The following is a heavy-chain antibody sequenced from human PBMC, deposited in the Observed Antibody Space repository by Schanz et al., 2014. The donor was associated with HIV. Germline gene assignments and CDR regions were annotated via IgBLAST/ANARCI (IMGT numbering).Heavy chain of an antibody. CDR3: AKGISYYYDSSGSGVGY. D-gene: IGHD3-22*01. V-gene: IGHV3-9*01. CDR2: ISWNSGSI. J-gene: IGHJ4*02. CDR1: GFTFDDYA. Sequence: EVQLVESGGGLVQPGRSLRLSCAASGFTFDDYAMQWVRQAPGKGLEWVSGISWNSGSIGYADSVKGRFTISRDNAKNSLYLQMNSLRAEDTALYYCAKGISYYYDSSGSGVGYWGQGTLVTVSS.